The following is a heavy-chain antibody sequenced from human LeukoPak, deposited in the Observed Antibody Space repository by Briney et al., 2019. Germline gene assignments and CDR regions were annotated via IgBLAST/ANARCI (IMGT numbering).Heavy chain of an antibody. Sequence: SETLSLTCTVSGGSISSSSYYWGWIRQPPGKGLEWIGSIYYSGSTYYNPSLKSRVTISVDTSKNQFSRKLRSVTAADTAVYYCARMYYDFWSGYRHYFDYWGQGTLVTVSS. V-gene: IGHV4-39*01. CDR2: IYYSGST. CDR1: GGSISSSSYY. D-gene: IGHD3-3*01. CDR3: ARMYYDFWSGYRHYFDY. J-gene: IGHJ4*02.